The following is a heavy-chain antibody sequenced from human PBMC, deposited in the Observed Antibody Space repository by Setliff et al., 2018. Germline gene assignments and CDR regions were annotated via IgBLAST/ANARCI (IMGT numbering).Heavy chain of an antibody. Sequence: PSETLSLTCAVYGGSFSGYYWSWIRQPPGKGLEWIGEINHSGSTSYNPSLKSRVTISVDTSKNQFSLKLSSVTAADTAGYYCARRYNFWSGYFDYWGQGTLVTVSS. J-gene: IGHJ4*02. CDR3: ARRYNFWSGYFDY. V-gene: IGHV4-34*01. D-gene: IGHD3-3*01. CDR2: INHSGST. CDR1: GGSFSGYY.